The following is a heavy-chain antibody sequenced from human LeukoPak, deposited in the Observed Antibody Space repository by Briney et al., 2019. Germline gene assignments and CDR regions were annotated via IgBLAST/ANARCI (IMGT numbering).Heavy chain of an antibody. Sequence: GGSLRLSCAASGFTFSGYYMSWIRQAPGKGLEWVSYISNSGSTIYYADPVKGRFAISRDSAKNSLFLQMNGLRAEDTAVYYCARAGIAAAGTRIGYYYGMDVWGQGTTVTVSS. CDR1: GFTFSGYY. D-gene: IGHD6-13*01. V-gene: IGHV3-11*01. J-gene: IGHJ6*02. CDR2: ISNSGSTI. CDR3: ARAGIAAAGTRIGYYYGMDV.